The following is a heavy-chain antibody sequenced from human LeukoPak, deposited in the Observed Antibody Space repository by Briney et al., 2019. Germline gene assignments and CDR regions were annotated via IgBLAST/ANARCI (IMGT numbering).Heavy chain of an antibody. CDR1: GFTFRSYW. CDR3: VRLSWELGDGGVT. CDR2: INSDGSST. D-gene: IGHD1-26*01. V-gene: IGHV3-74*01. Sequence: GGSLRLSCAASGFTFRSYWMHWVRQAPGKGLVWISRINSDGSSTTYADSVKGRFTISRDNAKNTLSLQMNSLRAEDTAVYYCVRLSWELGDGGVTWGQGTLVTVSS. J-gene: IGHJ5*02.